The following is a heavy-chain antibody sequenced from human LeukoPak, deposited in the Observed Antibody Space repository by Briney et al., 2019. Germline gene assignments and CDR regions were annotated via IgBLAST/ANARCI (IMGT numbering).Heavy chain of an antibody. CDR3: ARDRSSSWAPFDY. CDR2: VYGTGST. CDR1: GGSISSYY. D-gene: IGHD6-13*01. J-gene: IGHJ4*02. V-gene: IGHV4-4*07. Sequence: SETLSLTCTVSGGSISSYYWSWIRQPAGKGLEWIGHVYGTGSTSYNPSLKSRVTMSVDASRNQFSLKLTSVTAADTAVYYCARDRSSSWAPFDYWGQGTLVTVSS.